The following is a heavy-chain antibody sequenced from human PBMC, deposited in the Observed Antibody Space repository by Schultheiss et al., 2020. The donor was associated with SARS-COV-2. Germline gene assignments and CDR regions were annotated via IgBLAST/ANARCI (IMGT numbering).Heavy chain of an antibody. CDR3: ARVGVPAAIRGAYYYYGMDV. D-gene: IGHD2-2*02. CDR1: GGTFSSYA. V-gene: IGHV1-18*01. CDR2: ISAYNGNT. J-gene: IGHJ6*02. Sequence: ASVKVSCKASGGTFSSYAISWVRQAPGQGLEWMGWISAYNGNTNYAQKLQGRVTMTTDTSTSTAYMELSRLRSDDTAVYYCARVGVPAAIRGAYYYYGMDVWGQGTTVTVSS.